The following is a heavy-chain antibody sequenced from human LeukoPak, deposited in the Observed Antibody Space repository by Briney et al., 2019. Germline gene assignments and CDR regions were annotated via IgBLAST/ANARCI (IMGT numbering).Heavy chain of an antibody. D-gene: IGHD2-2*02. CDR2: IIPIFGTA. J-gene: IGHJ3*02. V-gene: IGHV1-69*05. Sequence: ASVKVSCKASGGTFSSYAISWLRQAPGQGLEWMGGIIPIFGTANYAQKFQGRVTITTDESTSTAYMELSSLRSEDTAVYYCAGEGLGYCSSTSCYTKAADIWGQGTMVTVSS. CDR1: GGTFSSYA. CDR3: AGEGLGYCSSTSCYTKAADI.